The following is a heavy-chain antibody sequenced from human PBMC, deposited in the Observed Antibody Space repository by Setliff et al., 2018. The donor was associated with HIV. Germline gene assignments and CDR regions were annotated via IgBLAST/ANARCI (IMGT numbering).Heavy chain of an antibody. CDR1: GGSTNNYY. Sequence: PSETLSLTCAVPGGSTNNYYLTWIRQPPGKGLEWIGSVSNGGDTNYNPSLKSRVSLSLDTSKNQFSLKLSSVTAADTAVYYCARDGGLRLGELSSTPQGTFDIWGQGTMVTVSS. CDR2: VSNGGDT. D-gene: IGHD3-16*02. CDR3: ARDGGLRLGELSSTPQGTFDI. J-gene: IGHJ3*02. V-gene: IGHV4-59*01.